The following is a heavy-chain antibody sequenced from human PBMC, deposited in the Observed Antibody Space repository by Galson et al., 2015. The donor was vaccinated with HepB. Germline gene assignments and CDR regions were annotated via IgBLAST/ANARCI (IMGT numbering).Heavy chain of an antibody. CDR1: GGTFSSYT. CDR2: IIPILGIA. Sequence: SVKVSCKASGGTFSSYTISWVRQAPGQGLEWMGRIIPILGIANYAQKFQGRVTITADKSTSTAYMELSSLRSEDTAVYYCARASDCSGGSCYGYYYYGMDVWGQGTTVTVSS. J-gene: IGHJ6*02. CDR3: ARASDCSGGSCYGYYYYGMDV. D-gene: IGHD2-15*01. V-gene: IGHV1-69*02.